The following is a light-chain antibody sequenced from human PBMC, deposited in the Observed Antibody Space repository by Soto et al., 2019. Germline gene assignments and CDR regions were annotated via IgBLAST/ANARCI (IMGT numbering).Light chain of an antibody. CDR3: SSYTSRKTLV. CDR1: SSDVGGYNF. CDR2: EVI. Sequence: QSALTQPASVSGSPGQSITISCTGTSSDVGGYNFVSWYQQLPGKAPKLMISEVINRPSEVSERFSGSKSGNTASLTISGLQAEDEADYYCSSYTSRKTLVFGGGTKVTVL. J-gene: IGLJ2*01. V-gene: IGLV2-14*01.